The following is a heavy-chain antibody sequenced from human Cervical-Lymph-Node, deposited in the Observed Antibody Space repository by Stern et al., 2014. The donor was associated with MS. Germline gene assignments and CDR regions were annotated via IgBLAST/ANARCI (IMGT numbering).Heavy chain of an antibody. V-gene: IGHV5-51*01. D-gene: IGHD2-21*02. CDR2: IYPSDSDV. J-gene: IGHJ3*01. CDR3: ARGGVVTDAFGL. Sequence: EVQLVESGAEVKKPGESLKISCQGSGYSFTKYWIGWVRQMPGKGLEWMGIIYPSDSDVRYSPSFPGQVTISADKSINTAFLQWSSLKASDTAMYYCARGGVVTDAFGLWGHGTMVTVSS. CDR1: GYSFTKYW.